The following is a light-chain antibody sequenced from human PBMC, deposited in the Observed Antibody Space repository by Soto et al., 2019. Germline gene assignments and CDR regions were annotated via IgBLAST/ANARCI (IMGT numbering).Light chain of an antibody. Sequence: QSALTQPRSVSGSPGQSVTISCTGTSSYVGGYNYVSWYQQHPGKAPKLMIYDVSKRPSGVPDRFSGSKSGNTASLTISGLQAEDEADYYWCSYAGSSPVFGTGTKV. V-gene: IGLV2-11*01. CDR1: SSYVGGYNY. CDR3: CSYAGSSPV. CDR2: DVS. J-gene: IGLJ1*01.